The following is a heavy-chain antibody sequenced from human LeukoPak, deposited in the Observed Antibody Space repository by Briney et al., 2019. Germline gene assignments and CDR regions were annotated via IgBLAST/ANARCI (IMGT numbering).Heavy chain of an antibody. Sequence: GGSLRLSCAATGFAFSNYSMNWVRQAPGKGLEWVAVISYDGSNKYYADSVKGRFTISRDNSKNTLYLQMNSLRAEDTAVYYCAKDYDFWSGSLGVWGQGTTVTVSS. V-gene: IGHV3-30*18. CDR1: GFAFSNYS. D-gene: IGHD3-3*01. CDR2: ISYDGSNK. CDR3: AKDYDFWSGSLGV. J-gene: IGHJ6*02.